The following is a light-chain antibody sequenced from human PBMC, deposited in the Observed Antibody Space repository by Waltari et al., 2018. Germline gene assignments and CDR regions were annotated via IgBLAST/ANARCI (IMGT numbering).Light chain of an antibody. V-gene: IGLV1-44*01. J-gene: IGLJ2*01. CDR2: NNF. CDR1: NSNIGRNP. CDR3: ATWDDRLNGPV. Sequence: QSVLTQPPSASGTPRPRVTISCSGSNSNIGRNPVNWYQQFPGAAPTPLVYNNFQRPSGVPDRFSASKSGTSASLAILGVRPEDEADYYCATWDDRLNGPVFGGGTKLTVL.